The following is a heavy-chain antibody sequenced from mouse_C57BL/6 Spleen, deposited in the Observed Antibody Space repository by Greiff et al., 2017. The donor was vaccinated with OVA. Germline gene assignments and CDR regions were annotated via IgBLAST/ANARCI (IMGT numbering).Heavy chain of an antibody. Sequence: VQVVESGGGLVKPGGSLKLSCAASGFTFSSYAMSWVRQTPEKRLEWVATISDGGSYTYYPDNVKGRFTISRDNAKNNLYLQMSHLKSEDTAMYYCARALRSFDVWGTGTTVTVSS. CDR1: GFTFSSYA. J-gene: IGHJ1*03. D-gene: IGHD2-1*01. CDR3: ARALRSFDV. V-gene: IGHV5-4*01. CDR2: ISDGGSYT.